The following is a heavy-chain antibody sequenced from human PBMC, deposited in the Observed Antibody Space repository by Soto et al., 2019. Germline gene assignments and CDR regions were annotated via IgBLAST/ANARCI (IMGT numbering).Heavy chain of an antibody. V-gene: IGHV3-48*02. D-gene: IGHD6-6*01. CDR1: GFTFSSYS. J-gene: IGHJ6*02. Sequence: WSLRLSCAASGFTFSSYSMNWVRQAPGKGLEWVSYISSSSSTIYYADSVKGRFTISRDNAKDSLYLQMNSLRDEDTAVYYCARPEYSSSSYGMDVWGQGTTVTVS. CDR3: ARPEYSSSSYGMDV. CDR2: ISSSSSTI.